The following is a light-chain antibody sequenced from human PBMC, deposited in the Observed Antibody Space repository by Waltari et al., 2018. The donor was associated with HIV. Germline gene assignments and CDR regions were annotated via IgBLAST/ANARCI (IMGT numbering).Light chain of an antibody. CDR3: QQYYTTLWT. CDR1: QSVLYSSNNKNY. J-gene: IGKJ1*01. Sequence: IVMTQSPASLAVSLGERATINCKSSQSVLYSSNNKNYLAWYQQKPGQPPKLLIYWASTRESGVPDGFSGSGSGTDFTRTVSSLQAEDVAVYYCQQYYTTLWTFGQGTKVEIK. CDR2: WAS. V-gene: IGKV4-1*01.